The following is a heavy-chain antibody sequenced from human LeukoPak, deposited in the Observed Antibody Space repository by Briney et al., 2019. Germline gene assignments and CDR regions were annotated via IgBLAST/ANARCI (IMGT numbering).Heavy chain of an antibody. D-gene: IGHD3-3*01. V-gene: IGHV4-39*07. J-gene: IGHJ6*03. CDR3: ARVRREWQDYYYYYMDV. CDR1: GGSISTSSYY. CDR2: IFYSGST. Sequence: SETLSLTCTVSGGSISTSSYYWGWVRQPPGKGLEWIGNIFYSGSTYYSPSLKSRVTISLDTSRNQFSLKLSSVTAADTAVYYCARVRREWQDYYYYYMDVWGKGTTVTVSS.